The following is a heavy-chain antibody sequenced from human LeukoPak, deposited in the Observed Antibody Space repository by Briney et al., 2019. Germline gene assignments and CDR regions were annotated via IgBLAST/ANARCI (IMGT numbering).Heavy chain of an antibody. CDR3: ARTWLDYFDY. D-gene: IGHD3-10*01. V-gene: IGHV3-7*01. Sequence: GGSLRXSXXXXXXTFNXAWMSWVRQTPEKRLEFVANIKEDGSEKYYVDSVKGRFTISRDNTKNSLYLQMNSLRAEDTAVYYCARTWLDYFDYWGQGTLVTVSS. J-gene: IGHJ4*02. CDR1: XXTFNXAW. CDR2: IKEDGSEK.